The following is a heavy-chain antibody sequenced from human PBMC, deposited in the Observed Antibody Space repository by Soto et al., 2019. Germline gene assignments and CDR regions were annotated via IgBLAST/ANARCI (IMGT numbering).Heavy chain of an antibody. J-gene: IGHJ3*02. CDR1: GLTFSSYW. V-gene: IGHV3-7*04. D-gene: IGHD5-12*01. Sequence: EVQLVESGGGLVQPGGSLRLSWEASGLTFSSYWMSWVRQAPGKGLEWVAIIKEDGTEIYYVDSVKGRFTISRDNAKNSLYLQMNSLRAEDTAVYYCARDGDGYNRVAFDIWGQGTMVTVSS. CDR2: IKEDGTEI. CDR3: ARDGDGYNRVAFDI.